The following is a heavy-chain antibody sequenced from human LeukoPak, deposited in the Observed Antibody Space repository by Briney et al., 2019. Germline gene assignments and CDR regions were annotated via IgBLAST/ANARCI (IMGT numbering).Heavy chain of an antibody. CDR1: GSTFSDYY. J-gene: IGHJ4*02. CDR2: ISSSGSTI. D-gene: IGHD6-19*01. CDR3: AKGSSGWYGEFDY. Sequence: PGGSLRLSCAASGSTFSDYYMSWIRQAPGKGLEWVSYISSSGSTIYYADSVKGRFTISRDNAKNSLYLQLNSLRAEDTAVYYCAKGSSGWYGEFDYWGQGTLVTVSS. V-gene: IGHV3-11*01.